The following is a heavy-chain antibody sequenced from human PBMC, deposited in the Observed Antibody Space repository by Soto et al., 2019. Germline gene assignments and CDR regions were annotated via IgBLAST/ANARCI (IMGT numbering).Heavy chain of an antibody. Sequence: SQTLSLTCAVYGGSFSGYYWSWIRQPPGKGLEWIGEINHSGSTNYNPSLKSRVTISVDTSKNQFSLKLSSVTAADTAVYYCARVPLRVGTVVITYFDYWGQGTLVTVSS. V-gene: IGHV4-34*01. J-gene: IGHJ4*02. CDR1: GGSFSGYY. D-gene: IGHD3-22*01. CDR2: INHSGST. CDR3: ARVPLRVGTVVITYFDY.